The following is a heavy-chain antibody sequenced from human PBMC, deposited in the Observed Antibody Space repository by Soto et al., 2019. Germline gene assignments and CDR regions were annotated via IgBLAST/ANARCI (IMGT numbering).Heavy chain of an antibody. J-gene: IGHJ4*02. Sequence: QVQLQESGPGLVKPSGTLSLTCSVSGYSVTNDNWWSWLRQPPGRGLEWIAEIYHGGNTNYRPSLRRRVTISMDKSNNQFSLKLVSVTAAAPAVYFCASGGGGGNFWGQGILVTVSS. CDR1: GYSVTNDNW. V-gene: IGHV4-4*02. CDR2: IYHGGNT. D-gene: IGHD3-16*01. CDR3: ASGGGGGNF.